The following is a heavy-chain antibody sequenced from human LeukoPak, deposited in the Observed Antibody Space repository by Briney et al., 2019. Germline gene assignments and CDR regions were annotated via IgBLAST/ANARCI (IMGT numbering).Heavy chain of an antibody. D-gene: IGHD3-10*01. Sequence: GGSLRLSCAASGFTFSSYAMSWVRQAPGKGLEWVSAISGSGGSTYYADSVKGRFTISRDNSKNTLYLQMNSLRAEDTAVYYCATNPTTITMVRGVIREADYWGQGTLVTVSS. CDR1: GFTFSSYA. V-gene: IGHV3-23*01. CDR2: ISGSGGST. J-gene: IGHJ4*02. CDR3: ATNPTTITMVRGVIREADY.